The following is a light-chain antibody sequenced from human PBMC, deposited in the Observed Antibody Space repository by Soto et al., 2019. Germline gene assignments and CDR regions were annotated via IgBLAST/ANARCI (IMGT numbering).Light chain of an antibody. CDR1: QSLLYSDGNTY. V-gene: IGKV2-30*01. CDR3: MQSTQWPYT. Sequence: DVVMTQSPVSLPVTLGQPASISCRSSQSLLYSDGNTYLYWFHQRPGQSPRRLIYKVSNRDSGVPERFSGSGSGSDFTLKISRVEADDVGIFYCMQSTQWPYTFGQGTKLEIK. CDR2: KVS. J-gene: IGKJ2*01.